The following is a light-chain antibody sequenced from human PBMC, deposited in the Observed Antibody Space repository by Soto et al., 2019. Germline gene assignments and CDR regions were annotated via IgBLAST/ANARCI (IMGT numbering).Light chain of an antibody. CDR2: EVS. Sequence: QSALTQPASVSGSPGPSITISCTGTSSDVVGYNYVSRYQQHPGKAPKLMIYEVSNRPSGVSNPFSGSKSGNTASLTISGLQAADEADYYCSSYTRSSTYVFGTGTKVTVL. V-gene: IGLV2-14*01. J-gene: IGLJ1*01. CDR3: SSYTRSSTYV. CDR1: SSDVVGYNY.